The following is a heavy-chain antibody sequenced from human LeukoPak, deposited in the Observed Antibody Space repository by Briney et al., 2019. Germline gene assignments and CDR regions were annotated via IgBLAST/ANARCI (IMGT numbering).Heavy chain of an antibody. CDR2: IYHSGST. Sequence: PSETLSLTCAVSGGSISSGGYSWSWIRQPPGKGLEWIGYIYHSGSTYYNPSLKSRVTISVDRSKNQFSLKLSSVTAADTAVYYCARAPPTYDFWSYGMDVWGQGTTVTVSS. CDR3: ARAPPTYDFWSYGMDV. D-gene: IGHD3-3*01. J-gene: IGHJ6*02. CDR1: GGSISSGGYS. V-gene: IGHV4-30-2*01.